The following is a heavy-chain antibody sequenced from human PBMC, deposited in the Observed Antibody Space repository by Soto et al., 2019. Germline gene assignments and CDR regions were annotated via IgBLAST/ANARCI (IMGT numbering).Heavy chain of an antibody. CDR1: GYAFTTYA. J-gene: IGHJ3*02. CDR2: ISPYNANT. V-gene: IGHV1-18*01. Sequence: QVQLVQSGAEVKKPGASVKVSCKASGYAFTTYAISWVRQAPGQGLEWMGWISPYNANTKYAQRVQGRVTMTTDTSTSTAYMELRSLRSDDTAVYYCARDRILEAYDYADRDAFDIWGQGTMVTVSS. D-gene: IGHD4-17*01. CDR3: ARDRILEAYDYADRDAFDI.